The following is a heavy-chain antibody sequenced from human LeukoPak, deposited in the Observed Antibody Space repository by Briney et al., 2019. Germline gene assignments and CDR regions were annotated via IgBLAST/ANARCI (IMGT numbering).Heavy chain of an antibody. CDR3: ARDPRGSMTTVTTWFDP. CDR1: GGXISSSNC. Sequence: SETLSLTCAVSGGXISSSNCWSWVRQPPGKGLEWIGEIYHSGSTNYNPSLKSRVTISVDKSKNQFSLKLSSVTAADTAVYYCARDPRGSMTTVTTWFDPWGQGTLVTVSS. J-gene: IGHJ5*02. CDR2: IYHSGST. V-gene: IGHV4-4*02. D-gene: IGHD4-17*01.